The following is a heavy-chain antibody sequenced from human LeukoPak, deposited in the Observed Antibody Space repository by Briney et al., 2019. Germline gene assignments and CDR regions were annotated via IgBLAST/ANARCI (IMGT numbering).Heavy chain of an antibody. V-gene: IGHV3-48*03. CDR2: ISSSGSTI. Sequence: GGSLRLSCAASGFTFSSYEMNWVRQAPGKGLEWVSYISSSGSTIYYADSVKGRFTISRDNAKNSLYLQMNSLRAEDTAVYYCAKDTDIYYYYYDMDVWGQGTTVTVSS. J-gene: IGHJ6*02. D-gene: IGHD3-9*01. CDR1: GFTFSSYE. CDR3: AKDTDIYYYYYDMDV.